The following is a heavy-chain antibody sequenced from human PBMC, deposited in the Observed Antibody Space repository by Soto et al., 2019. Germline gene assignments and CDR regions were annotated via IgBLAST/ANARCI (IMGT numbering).Heavy chain of an antibody. CDR3: APRPGGGGY. CDR2: IYSGGYT. Sequence: EVQLVESGGGLIQPGGSLRLSCAVSRFTVSNNYMSWVRQAPGKGLEGVSVIYSGGYTAYGDSVKGRFTISRDNSKNPLNIQKNSVGTDDRAGYYGAPRPGGGGYWGQGTLVTVSS. V-gene: IGHV3-53*01. J-gene: IGHJ4*02. CDR1: RFTVSNNY. D-gene: IGHD3-10*01.